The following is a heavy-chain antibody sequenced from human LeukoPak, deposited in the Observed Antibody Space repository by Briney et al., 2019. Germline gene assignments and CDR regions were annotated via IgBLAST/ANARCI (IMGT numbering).Heavy chain of an antibody. D-gene: IGHD4-23*01. V-gene: IGHV1-69*06. J-gene: IGHJ4*02. CDR2: IIPIFGTA. CDR3: ARGSGYGDNAY. Sequence: ASVKVSCKSSGCTFSRYAISWVRQAPGQGREWMGRIIPIFGTANYAQKFQGRVTITADKSTSTAYMELSSLRSEDTAVYYCARGSGYGDNAYWGQGTVVTVSS. CDR1: GCTFSRYA.